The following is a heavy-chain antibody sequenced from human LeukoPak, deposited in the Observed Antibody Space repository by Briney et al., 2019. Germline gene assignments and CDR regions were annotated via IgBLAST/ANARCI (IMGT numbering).Heavy chain of an antibody. CDR2: VKQDGSEK. J-gene: IGHJ4*02. V-gene: IGHV3-7*01. D-gene: IGHD6-6*01. CDR3: ATGRAAHLFDY. CDR1: GFSFNTHR. Sequence: GGSLRLSCVASGFSFNTHRMIWVHQAPGKGLEWVANVKQDGSEKYYVLAVRGRFTISRDNADNSMDLQMHSLSAEDTAVYYCATGRAAHLFDYWGQGTLVTVSS.